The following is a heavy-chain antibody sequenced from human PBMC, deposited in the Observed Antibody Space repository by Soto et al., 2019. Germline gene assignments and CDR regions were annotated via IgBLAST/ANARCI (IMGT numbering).Heavy chain of an antibody. J-gene: IGHJ4*02. V-gene: IGHV4-59*01. CDR2: IYYSGGT. D-gene: IGHD3-9*01. Sequence: PSETLSLTCAVYGGPLSGYYWSWIRQPPGKGLEWIGYIYYSGGTNYNPSLKSRVTISVDTAKNQYSLKLSCVTAADTAVYYCARGSYDILAGDHGVIGYSGQGTLVTVSS. CDR3: ARGSYDILAGDHGVIGY. CDR1: GGPLSGYY.